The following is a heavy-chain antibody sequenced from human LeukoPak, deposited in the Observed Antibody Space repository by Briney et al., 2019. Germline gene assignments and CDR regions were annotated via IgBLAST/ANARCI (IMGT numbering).Heavy chain of an antibody. D-gene: IGHD3-9*01. V-gene: IGHV5-51*01. CDR1: GYIFTNYW. CDR2: IYPGDSDT. J-gene: IGHJ2*01. Sequence: GESLKISCKASGYIFTNYWIGWVRQMPGRGLEWMGIIYPGDSDTRYSPSFQGQVTISADKSISTAYLQWSSLKASDTAMYYCARRAFDYWYFDLWGRGTLVTVSS. CDR3: ARRAFDYWYFDL.